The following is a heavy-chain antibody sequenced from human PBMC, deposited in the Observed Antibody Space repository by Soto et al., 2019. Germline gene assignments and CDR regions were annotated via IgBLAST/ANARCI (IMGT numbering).Heavy chain of an antibody. CDR1: GFTFSMFS. V-gene: IGHV3-64D*06. J-gene: IGHJ5*02. CDR3: AKSGGDILTGFSPSYFDR. CDR2: ISSNGDST. D-gene: IGHD3-9*01. Sequence: PGGSLRLSCSASGFTFSMFSMHWVRQAPGKGLEYVSGISSNGDSTYYADSVKGRFTISRDNSKNTLFLQMGSLRAEDTAVYYCAKSGGDILTGFSPSYFDRWGQGTLVTVSS.